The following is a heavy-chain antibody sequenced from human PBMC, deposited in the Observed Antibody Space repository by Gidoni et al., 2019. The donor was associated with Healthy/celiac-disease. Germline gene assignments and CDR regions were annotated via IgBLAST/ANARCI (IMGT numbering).Heavy chain of an antibody. CDR1: GGSISSGGYS. CDR2: IYHSGST. V-gene: IGHV4-30-2*01. J-gene: IGHJ4*02. Sequence: QLQLQESGSGLGKPSQTLSLTCAVSGGSISSGGYSWSWIRQPPGKGLEWIGYIYHSGSTYYNPSLKSRVTISVDRSKNQFSLKLSSVTAADTAVYYCARAPTITMVRGGFDYWGQGTLVTVSS. CDR3: ARAPTITMVRGGFDY. D-gene: IGHD3-10*01.